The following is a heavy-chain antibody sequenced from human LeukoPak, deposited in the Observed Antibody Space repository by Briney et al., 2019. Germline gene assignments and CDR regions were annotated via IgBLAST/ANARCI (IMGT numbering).Heavy chain of an antibody. CDR2: ISNNGGYT. D-gene: IGHD2-15*01. CDR3: AKQLGYCSDGSCYFPY. V-gene: IGHV3-23*01. J-gene: IGHJ4*02. CDR1: GFTFSSYA. Sequence: GGSLRLSCAASGFTFSSYAMSWVRQAPGKGLEWVSAISNNGGYTYYADSVQGRFTTSRDNSKSTLCLQMNSLRAEDTAVYYCAKQLGYCSDGSCYFPYWGQGTLVTVSS.